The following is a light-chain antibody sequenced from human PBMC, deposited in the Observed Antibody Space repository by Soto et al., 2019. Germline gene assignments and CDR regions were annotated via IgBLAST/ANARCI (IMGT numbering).Light chain of an antibody. CDR1: QTISSY. CDR2: AAS. J-gene: IGKJ4*01. Sequence: DIQVSQSAAALSASVGARVTITCGASQTISSYLNWYQQKPGKAPNLLIYAASTLQSGVPSRFSGSGSWTDFTLTISSLQPEDFATYYCQQSYSTPRTFGGVTKADIK. CDR3: QQSYSTPRT. V-gene: IGKV1-39*01.